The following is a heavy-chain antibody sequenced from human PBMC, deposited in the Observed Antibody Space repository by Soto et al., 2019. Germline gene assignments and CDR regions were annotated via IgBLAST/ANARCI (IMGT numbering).Heavy chain of an antibody. Sequence: ASVKVSCKASGYTFTSYGISWVRQAPGQGLEWMGWISAYNGNTNYAQKLQGRVTMTTDTSTSTAYMELRSLRSDDTAVYYCAREPVYYGSGSYYTAGYYYGMDVWGQGTTVTVSS. J-gene: IGHJ6*02. CDR3: AREPVYYGSGSYYTAGYYYGMDV. CDR2: ISAYNGNT. CDR1: GYTFTSYG. D-gene: IGHD3-10*01. V-gene: IGHV1-18*01.